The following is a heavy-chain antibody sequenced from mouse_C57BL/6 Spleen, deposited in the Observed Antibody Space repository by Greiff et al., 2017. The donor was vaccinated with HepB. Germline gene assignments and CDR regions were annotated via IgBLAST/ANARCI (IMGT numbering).Heavy chain of an antibody. V-gene: IGHV1-26*01. Sequence: EVQLQQSGPELVKPGASVKISCKASGYTFTDYYMNWVKQSNGKSLEWIGDINPNNGGTSYNQKFKGKATLTVDKSSSTAYMELRSLTSEDSAVYYCARDGSSFAVIAYWGQGTLVTVSA. CDR2: INPNNGGT. CDR3: ARDGSSFAVIAY. J-gene: IGHJ3*01. D-gene: IGHD1-1*01. CDR1: GYTFTDYY.